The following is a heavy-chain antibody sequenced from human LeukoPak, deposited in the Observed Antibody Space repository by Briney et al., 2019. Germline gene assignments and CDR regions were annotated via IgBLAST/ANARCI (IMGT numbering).Heavy chain of an antibody. V-gene: IGHV3-11*04. D-gene: IGHD3-22*01. CDR2: ISSSGSTI. CDR3: ARDPSAAYYYDRGWFDP. J-gene: IGHJ5*02. CDR1: GFTFSDYY. Sequence: PGGSLRLSCAASGFTFSDYYMSWIRQAPGKGLEWVSYISSSGSTIYYADSVKGRFTISRDNAKNSLYLQMNSLRAEDTAVYYCARDPSAAYYYDRGWFDPWGQGTLVTVSS.